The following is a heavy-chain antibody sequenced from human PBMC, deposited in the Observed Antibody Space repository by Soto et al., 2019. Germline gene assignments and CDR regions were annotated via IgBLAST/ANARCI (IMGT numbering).Heavy chain of an antibody. CDR1: LSSYA. CDR2: ISVSGGST. Sequence: GGSLRLSCAVSLSSYAMTWVRQAPGKGLEWVAGISVSGGSTNYAVSVKARFTISRDNDKNTVYLQMNSLRAEDTAVYYCAKGDLFVGGTIYGMDVWGQGTTVTVSS. J-gene: IGHJ6*02. D-gene: IGHD3-16*01. V-gene: IGHV3-23*01. CDR3: AKGDLFVGGTIYGMDV.